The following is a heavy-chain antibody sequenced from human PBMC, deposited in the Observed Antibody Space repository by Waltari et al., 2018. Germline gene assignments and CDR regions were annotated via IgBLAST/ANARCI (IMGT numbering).Heavy chain of an antibody. CDR1: GFTFSSYA. J-gene: IGHJ4*02. CDR2: SSGIGGST. V-gene: IGHV3-23*01. Sequence: EVQLLESGGGLVQPGGSLRLYCAASGFTFSSYAMSWVRQAPGKVLEWVSASSGIGGSTYYAASVKGRFTISRDNSKNTLYLQMNSLRAEDTAVYYCAKDGYSGSYYDYWGQGTLVTVSS. D-gene: IGHD1-26*01. CDR3: AKDGYSGSYYDY.